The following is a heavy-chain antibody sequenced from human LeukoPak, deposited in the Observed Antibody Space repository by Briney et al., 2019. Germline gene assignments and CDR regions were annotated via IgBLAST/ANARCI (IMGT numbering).Heavy chain of an antibody. D-gene: IGHD6-19*01. J-gene: IGHJ2*01. CDR3: AREASGWSEGYFDL. CDR1: GYSISSGFH. Sequence: SETLSLTCVVSGYSISSGFHWGWIRQPPGKGLEWIGSIYYSGSTYYNPSLKSRVTISVDTSKNQFSLKLSSVTAADTAVYYYAREASGWSEGYFDLWGRGTLVTVSS. CDR2: IYYSGST. V-gene: IGHV4-38-2*02.